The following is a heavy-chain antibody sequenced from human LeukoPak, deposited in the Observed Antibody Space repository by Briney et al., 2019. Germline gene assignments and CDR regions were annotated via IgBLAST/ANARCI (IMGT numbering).Heavy chain of an antibody. D-gene: IGHD2-2*01. J-gene: IGHJ4*02. CDR2: LNPSSGGA. Sequence: APVKVSCNTSGYTFTGYYLHWVRQAPGQGLEWMGWLNPSSGGAGSALMFQGRVSMTRDTSTSTAYMELSRLTSDDTAVYYCVRGSCSSTICYIDYWGQGTLVTVSS. V-gene: IGHV1-2*02. CDR1: GYTFTGYY. CDR3: VRGSCSSTICYIDY.